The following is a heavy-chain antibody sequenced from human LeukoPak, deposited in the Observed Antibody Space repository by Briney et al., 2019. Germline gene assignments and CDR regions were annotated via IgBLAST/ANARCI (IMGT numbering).Heavy chain of an antibody. J-gene: IGHJ4*02. CDR3: ARGTVVTTLGY. CDR1: GGSFSGYY. D-gene: IGHD4-23*01. CDR2: INHSGST. Sequence: PSETLSLTCAVHGGSFSGYYWSWIRQPPGKGLEWIGEINHSGSTNYNPSLKSRVTISVDTSKNQFSLKLSSVTAADTAVYYCARGTVVTTLGYWGQGTLVTVSS. V-gene: IGHV4-34*01.